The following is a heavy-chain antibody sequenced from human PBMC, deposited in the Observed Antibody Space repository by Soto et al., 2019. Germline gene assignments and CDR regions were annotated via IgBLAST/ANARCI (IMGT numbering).Heavy chain of an antibody. CDR2: IKQDGSEK. J-gene: IGHJ5*02. Sequence: GGSLRLSCAASGFTFSSYWMSWVRQAPGKGLEWVANIKQDGSEKYYVDSVKGRFTIARDNAKNSLYLQMNSLRAEDTTVYYCAREASGNYEFWSGYRENWFDPWGQGTLVTVSS. V-gene: IGHV3-7*01. CDR1: GFTFSSYW. D-gene: IGHD3-3*01. CDR3: AREASGNYEFWSGYRENWFDP.